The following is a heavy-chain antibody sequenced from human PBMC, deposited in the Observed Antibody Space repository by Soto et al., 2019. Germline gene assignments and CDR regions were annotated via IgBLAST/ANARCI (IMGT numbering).Heavy chain of an antibody. V-gene: IGHV3-23*01. D-gene: IGHD6-6*01. Sequence: EVQLLESGGDLVQPGGSLRLSCVASGFTFSDYFMRWVRQAPGKGLEWVSSVSAIGDNTVYADSVKGRFTISRDNSRHTRYRRMRSRRDEDTGTYFCARLTCGQLGSSVYVYIDVRGKGTTVTVSS. CDR3: ARLTCGQLGSSVYVYIDV. J-gene: IGHJ6*03. CDR1: GFTFSDYF. CDR2: VSAIGDNT.